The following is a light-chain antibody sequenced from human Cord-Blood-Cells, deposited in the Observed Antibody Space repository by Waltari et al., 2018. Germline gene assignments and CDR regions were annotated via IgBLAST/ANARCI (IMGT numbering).Light chain of an antibody. CDR1: QSVISS. J-gene: IGKJ1*01. CDR3: QQRSNWPPWT. V-gene: IGKV3-11*01. CDR2: DAS. Sequence: EIVFTKSPATLSLSQGDRATLSCKSSQSVISSLAWYQQKPGQAPRLLIYDASNRATCIPARFSGSGSGTDFTLTISSLEPEDFAVYYCQQRSNWPPWTFGQGTKVEIK.